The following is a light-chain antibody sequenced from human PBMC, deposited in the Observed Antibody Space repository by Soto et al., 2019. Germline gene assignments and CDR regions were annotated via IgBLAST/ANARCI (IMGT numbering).Light chain of an antibody. CDR3: SSYTSSSAYV. Sequence: LTQPASVSGSPGQSITISCTGTSSDVGAYNYVSWYQQHPGKAPKLMIYDVSNRPSGISNRFSGSKSGNTASLTISGLQAEDEADYYCSSYTSSSAYVFGTGTKVTVL. J-gene: IGLJ1*01. CDR2: DVS. CDR1: SSDVGAYNY. V-gene: IGLV2-14*01.